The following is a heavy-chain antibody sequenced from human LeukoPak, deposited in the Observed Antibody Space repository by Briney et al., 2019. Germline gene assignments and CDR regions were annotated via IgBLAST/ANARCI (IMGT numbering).Heavy chain of an antibody. J-gene: IGHJ5*02. V-gene: IGHV1-69*01. CDR2: IIPIFGTA. CDR1: GGTFSSYA. Sequence: SSVKVSCKASGGTFSSYAISWVRQAPGQGLEWMGGIIPIFGTANYAQKFQGRVTITADESTSTAYMELSSLRSEDTAVYYCARDYIVVVPAAKGSWFEPWGQGTLVTVSS. CDR3: ARDYIVVVPAAKGSWFEP. D-gene: IGHD2-2*01.